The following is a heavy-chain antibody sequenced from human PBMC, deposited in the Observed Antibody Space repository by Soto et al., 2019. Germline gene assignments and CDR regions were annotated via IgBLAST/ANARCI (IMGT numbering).Heavy chain of an antibody. CDR3: AWRDGSNWYVK. V-gene: IGHV3-23*01. CDR1: GFTFASFA. CDR2: IGGDGGST. J-gene: IGHJ5*02. Sequence: GGSLRLSCAASGFTFASFAMSWVRQAPGKGLEWVSLIGGDGGSTYYADSVKGRFSISRDNSRNTLYLQMNSLRVEDTAVYYCAWRDGSNWYVKWGQGTLVTVSS.